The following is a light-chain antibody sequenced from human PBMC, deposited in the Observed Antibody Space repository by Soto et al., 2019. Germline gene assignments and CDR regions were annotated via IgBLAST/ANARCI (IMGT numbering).Light chain of an antibody. V-gene: IGKV3-20*01. CDR3: QQYGSSPIT. J-gene: IGKJ5*01. CDR2: GAS. CDR1: QSVSSSY. Sequence: EIVLTQSPGTLSLSPGERATLSCRASQSVSSSYLAWFQQKPGQAPRLLIYGASSRATGIADRFSGSGSGXXFTLTISRLEPEDFAVYYCQQYGSSPITFGQGTRLEIK.